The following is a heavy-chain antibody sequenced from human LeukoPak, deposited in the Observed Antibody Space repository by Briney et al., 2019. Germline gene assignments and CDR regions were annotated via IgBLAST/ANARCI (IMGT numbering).Heavy chain of an antibody. D-gene: IGHD6-13*01. CDR2: ISTSGSTI. J-gene: IGHJ3*02. Sequence: GGSLRLSCAASGFTFGTYETNWVRQAPGKGLEWVSYISTSGSTIYYADSVKGRFTISRDNAKNTLDLQMNSLRAEDTAVYYCARAVEVGIAAAGTAAFDIWGQGTMVTVSS. CDR1: GFTFGTYE. CDR3: ARAVEVGIAAAGTAAFDI. V-gene: IGHV3-48*03.